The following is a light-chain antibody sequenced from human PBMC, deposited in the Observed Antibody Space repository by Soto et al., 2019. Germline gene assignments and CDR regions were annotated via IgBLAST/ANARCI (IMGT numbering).Light chain of an antibody. J-gene: IGKJ1*01. Sequence: DTVMTQSPATLSVSPGERATLSCRASQSVSSNLAWYQQSLGQAPRLLIYGASTRATGLPARFSGSGSGTEFTLTISSLQSEDFAVYYCQQYNNWPKTFGQGTKVEIK. CDR3: QQYNNWPKT. CDR2: GAS. CDR1: QSVSSN. V-gene: IGKV3-15*01.